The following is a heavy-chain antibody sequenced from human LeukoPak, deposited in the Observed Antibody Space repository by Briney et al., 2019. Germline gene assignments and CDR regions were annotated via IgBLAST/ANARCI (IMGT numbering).Heavy chain of an antibody. CDR3: AKDPHGYGDDPPANWFDP. J-gene: IGHJ5*02. V-gene: IGHV3-30*02. D-gene: IGHD4-17*01. CDR1: GFTFSSYG. Sequence: TGGSLRLSCAAPGFTFSSYGMHWVRQAPGKGLEWVAIIRYDGSNKYYADSVKGRFTISRDNSKNTLYLQMNSLRAEDTAVYYCAKDPHGYGDDPPANWFDPWGQGTLVTVSS. CDR2: IRYDGSNK.